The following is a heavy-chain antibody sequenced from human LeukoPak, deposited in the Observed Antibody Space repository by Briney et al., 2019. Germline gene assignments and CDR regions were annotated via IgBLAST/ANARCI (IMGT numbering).Heavy chain of an antibody. CDR3: ARRPINCIITNCYVDC. Sequence: ASVKVSYKASVYTFTNYYIHWLRQAPGPGLEWMGGMNPNSGDTSYAREFQDRVTMTRDTSLSTAYMELSRLRSDDTAVYFCARRPINCIITNCYVDCWGQGTLVTVSS. CDR2: MNPNSGDT. V-gene: IGHV1-2*02. J-gene: IGHJ4*02. D-gene: IGHD2-2*01. CDR1: VYTFTNYY.